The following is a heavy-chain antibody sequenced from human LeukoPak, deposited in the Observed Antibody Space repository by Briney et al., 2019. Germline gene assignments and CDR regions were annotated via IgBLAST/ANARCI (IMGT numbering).Heavy chain of an antibody. CDR2: VNPNSGDT. V-gene: IGHV1-2*02. CDR3: ARTLLWSAYSPHDY. D-gene: IGHD3-3*01. CDR1: GYTFTGYY. Sequence: ASVKVSCKASGYTFTGYYLHWVRQAPGQGLDWMGWVNPNSGDTYYAQKLHGRVTMTRDTSITTAYMELSSLRSDDTAVYYCARTLLWSAYSPHDYWGQGTLVTVSS. J-gene: IGHJ4*02.